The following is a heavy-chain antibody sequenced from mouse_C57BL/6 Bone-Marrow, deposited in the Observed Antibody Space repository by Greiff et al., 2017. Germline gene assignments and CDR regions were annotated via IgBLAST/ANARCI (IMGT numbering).Heavy chain of an antibody. CDR1: GFNIKDDY. Sequence: EVHLVESGAELVRPGASVKLSCTASGFNIKDDYMHWVKQRPEQGLEWIGWIDPENGDTEYASKFQGKATITADTSSNTAYLQLSSLTSEDTAVYYCTYFFAYWGQGTLVTVSA. J-gene: IGHJ3*01. CDR3: TYFFAY. V-gene: IGHV14-4*01. CDR2: IDPENGDT.